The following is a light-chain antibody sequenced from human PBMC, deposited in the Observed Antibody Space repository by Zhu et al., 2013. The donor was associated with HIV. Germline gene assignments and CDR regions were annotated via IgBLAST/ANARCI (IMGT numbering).Light chain of an antibody. CDR3: QQYYSTPRT. Sequence: DIVMTQSPDSLAVSLGERATINCKSSQSVLYSSNNKNYLAWYQQKPGQPPQLLIYWASTRESGVPDRFSGSGSGTDFTLSISSLQAEDVAVYYCQQYYSTPRTFGQGPRWK. J-gene: IGKJ1*01. V-gene: IGKV4-1*01. CDR2: WAS. CDR1: QSVLYSSNNKNY.